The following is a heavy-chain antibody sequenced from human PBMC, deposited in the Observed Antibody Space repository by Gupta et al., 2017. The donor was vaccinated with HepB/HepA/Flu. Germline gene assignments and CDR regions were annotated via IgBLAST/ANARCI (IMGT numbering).Heavy chain of an antibody. CDR1: GGSISSFY. CDR2: IYYSGST. Sequence: HVHLQESGPGLLKPSETLSPTCTVPGGSISSFYWSWTRQPPGKGLEWIGYIYYSGSTNYNPSLKSRVTISVDTSKNQFSLKLSSVTAADTAVYYCAGAFPPPSYYYDSSGYPTSAFDIWGQGTMVTVSS. D-gene: IGHD3-22*01. CDR3: AGAFPPPSYYYDSSGYPTSAFDI. J-gene: IGHJ3*02. V-gene: IGHV4-59*01.